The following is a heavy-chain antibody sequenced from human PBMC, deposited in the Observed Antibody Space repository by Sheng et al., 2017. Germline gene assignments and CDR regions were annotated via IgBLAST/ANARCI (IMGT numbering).Heavy chain of an antibody. CDR1: GGSFSGYY. D-gene: IGHD6-19*01. V-gene: IGHV4-34*01. J-gene: IGHJ3*02. CDR3: ASEFTSVRRRGTTVAGTTAVSVAFDI. CDR2: INHSGST. Sequence: QVQLQQWGAGLLKPSETLSLTCAVYGGSFSGYYWSWIRQPPGKGLEWIGEINHSGSTNYNPSLKSRVTISVDTSKNQFSLKLSSVTAADTAVYYCASEFTSVRRRGTTVAGTTAVSVAFDIWGQGTMVTV.